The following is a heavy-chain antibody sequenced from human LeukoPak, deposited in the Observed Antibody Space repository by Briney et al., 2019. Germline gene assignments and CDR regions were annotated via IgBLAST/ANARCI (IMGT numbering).Heavy chain of an antibody. Sequence: ASVKVSCKASGYTFTSYDINWVRQATGQGLEWMGWMNPNSGNTGYAQKFQGRVTMTRNTSISTAYMELSSLRSEDTAAYYCARGYEPIRYNWFDPWGQGTLVTVSS. CDR2: MNPNSGNT. CDR1: GYTFTSYD. J-gene: IGHJ5*02. D-gene: IGHD3-16*01. V-gene: IGHV1-8*01. CDR3: ARGYEPIRYNWFDP.